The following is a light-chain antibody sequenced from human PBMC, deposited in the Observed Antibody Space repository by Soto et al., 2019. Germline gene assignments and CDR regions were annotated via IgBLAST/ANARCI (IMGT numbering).Light chain of an antibody. CDR3: QQRGYPFT. CDR1: QNVRTY. Sequence: EIVLTQSPATLSLSPGERATLSCRASQNVRTYLAWYQQKPGQAPRLLIFDASNRATGIPARFTGSGSGTDFTLTISSLEPEDFAVYYCQQRGYPFTFGRGTKVDIK. J-gene: IGKJ3*01. CDR2: DAS. V-gene: IGKV3-11*01.